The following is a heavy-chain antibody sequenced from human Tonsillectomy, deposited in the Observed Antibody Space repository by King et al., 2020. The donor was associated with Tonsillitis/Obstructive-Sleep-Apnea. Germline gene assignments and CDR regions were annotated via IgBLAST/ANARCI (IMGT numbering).Heavy chain of an antibody. Sequence: EVQLVESGGGLVLPGGSLRLSCAASGFTFSRYWMSWVRQAPGKGLEWVANIKQDGSEKYYVDSVKGRFTISRENAKNPVYLQMNSLRAEDTAVYYCAREDYDILSGYSSFHYWGQGTLVTVSS. J-gene: IGHJ4*02. CDR3: AREDYDILSGYSSFHY. D-gene: IGHD3-9*01. CDR2: IKQDGSEK. CDR1: GFTFSRYW. V-gene: IGHV3-7*03.